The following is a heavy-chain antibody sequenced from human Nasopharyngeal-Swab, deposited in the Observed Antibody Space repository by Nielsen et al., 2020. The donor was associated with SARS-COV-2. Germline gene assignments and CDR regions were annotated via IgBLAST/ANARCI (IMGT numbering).Heavy chain of an antibody. CDR2: IYSGGSST. CDR1: GFTFSSYA. V-gene: IGHV3-23*03. D-gene: IGHD3-3*01. Sequence: GGSLRLSCAASGFTFSSYAMSWVRQAPGKGLEWVSVIYSGGSSTYYADSVKGRFTISRDNSKNTLYLQMNSLRAEDTAVYYCAKWSHHDFWSGYSNWGQGTLVTVSS. CDR3: AKWSHHDFWSGYSN. J-gene: IGHJ4*02.